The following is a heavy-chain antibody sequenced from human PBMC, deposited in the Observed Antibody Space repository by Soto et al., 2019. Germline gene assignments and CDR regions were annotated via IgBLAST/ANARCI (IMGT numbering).Heavy chain of an antibody. Sequence: SVKVSCKASGGTFSSYSISWVRQAPGQGLEWMGGIIPIFGTANYAQKFQGRVTITADESTSTAYMELSSLRSEDTAVYYCARDGGSSSSYYYYGMDVWGQGTTVTVSS. J-gene: IGHJ6*02. CDR1: GGTFSSYS. D-gene: IGHD6-13*01. CDR2: IIPIFGTA. CDR3: ARDGGSSSSYYYYGMDV. V-gene: IGHV1-69*13.